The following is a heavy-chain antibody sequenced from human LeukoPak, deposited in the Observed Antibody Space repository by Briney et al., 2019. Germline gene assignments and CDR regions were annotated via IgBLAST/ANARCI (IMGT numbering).Heavy chain of an antibody. CDR2: IIPILDIT. CDR3: AKSKHNWNPNWFDP. CDR1: GGTFSSYG. Sequence: SVKVSCKASGGTFSSYGINWVRQAPGQGLEWMGRIIPILDITHYAHKFQDRVTITADKSTSTVYMELSSLRSEDTAVYYCAKSKHNWNPNWFDPWGQGTLVTVSS. V-gene: IGHV1-69*04. D-gene: IGHD1-20*01. J-gene: IGHJ5*02.